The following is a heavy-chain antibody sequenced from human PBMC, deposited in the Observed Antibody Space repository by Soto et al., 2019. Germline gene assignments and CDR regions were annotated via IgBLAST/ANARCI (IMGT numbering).Heavy chain of an antibody. Sequence: SLRLSCAASGFTVSSNYMSWVRQTPGKGLEWVSLIYSGGITYYADSVKGRFTISRDNSKNALYLQVNGLRAEDTAVYYCARGTCSSTSCFFDYWGQGTLVTVSS. CDR2: IYSGGIT. CDR1: GFTVSSNY. J-gene: IGHJ4*02. D-gene: IGHD2-2*01. CDR3: ARGTCSSTSCFFDY. V-gene: IGHV3-66*01.